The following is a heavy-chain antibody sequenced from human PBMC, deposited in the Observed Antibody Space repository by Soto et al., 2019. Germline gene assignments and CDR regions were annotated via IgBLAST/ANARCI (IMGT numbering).Heavy chain of an antibody. J-gene: IGHJ6*02. D-gene: IGHD3-10*01. V-gene: IGHV4-31*02. CDR3: AGVTGGAALKGTGMDV. CDR2: IYYNGNT. CDR1: GGSIGSRDYY. Sequence: QVQVQESGPGLVKPSQTLSLKCSVSGGSIGSRDYYWSWIRQHPEKGLEWIGSIYYNGNTDYNPSLRGRPTMSLDTSMNEFSLKRPSATAADTALYYCAGVTGGAALKGTGMDVWGQGTTVTVS.